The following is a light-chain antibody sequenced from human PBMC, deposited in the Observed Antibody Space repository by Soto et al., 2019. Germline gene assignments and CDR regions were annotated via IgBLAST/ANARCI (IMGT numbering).Light chain of an antibody. Sequence: QSALTQPASVSGSPGQSITISCTGTSSDDGGYNYVSWYQQHPGKAPKLMIYDVSDRPSAVSTRFSASKSGNTASLTISGLQAEDEADYYCSSYRSSSPLYVFGTGTKVTVL. CDR2: DVS. J-gene: IGLJ1*01. V-gene: IGLV2-14*03. CDR1: SSDDGGYNY. CDR3: SSYRSSSPLYV.